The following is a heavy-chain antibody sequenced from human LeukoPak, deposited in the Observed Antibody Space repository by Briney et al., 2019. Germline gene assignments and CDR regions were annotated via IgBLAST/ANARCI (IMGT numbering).Heavy chain of an antibody. CDR1: GFTFSTYA. J-gene: IGHJ4*02. V-gene: IGHV3-30*18. D-gene: IGHD1-26*01. CDR2: ISYDGSNK. CDR3: AKRSSGSFWAERGGESDY. Sequence: GGSLRLSCAASGFTFSTYAMSWVRQAPGKGLEWVAVISYDGSNKYYADSVKGRFTISRDNSKNTLYLQMNSLRAEDTAVYYCAKRSSGSFWAERGGESDYWGQGTLVTVSS.